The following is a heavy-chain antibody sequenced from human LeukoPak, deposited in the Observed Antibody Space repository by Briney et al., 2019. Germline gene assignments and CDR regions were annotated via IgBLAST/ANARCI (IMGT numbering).Heavy chain of an antibody. CDR2: IYYNGNT. Sequence: SETLSLTCNVSGGPIGGHTFYWDWIRQPPGKGLEWIATIYYNGNTFYNPSLRSRVAISIDMSKSQFSFHLSSVTAADTAVYYCARLTALAGHRGAFDIWGPGTLVTVSS. D-gene: IGHD6-19*01. J-gene: IGHJ3*02. CDR1: GGPIGGHTFY. V-gene: IGHV4-39*01. CDR3: ARLTALAGHRGAFDI.